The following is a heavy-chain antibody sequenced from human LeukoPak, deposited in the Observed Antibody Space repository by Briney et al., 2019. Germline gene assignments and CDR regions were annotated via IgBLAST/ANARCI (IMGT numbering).Heavy chain of an antibody. D-gene: IGHD3-10*01. J-gene: IGHJ2*01. CDR3: AKTVNYGSGSFFDL. CDR2: ISYDGSNK. V-gene: IGHV3-30*04. CDR1: GFTFSSYA. Sequence: GGSLRLSCAASGFTFSSYAMHWVRQAPGKGLEWVAVISYDGSNKYYADSVKGRFTISRDNSKNTLYLQMNSLRAEDTAVYYCAKTVNYGSGSFFDLWGRGTLVTVSS.